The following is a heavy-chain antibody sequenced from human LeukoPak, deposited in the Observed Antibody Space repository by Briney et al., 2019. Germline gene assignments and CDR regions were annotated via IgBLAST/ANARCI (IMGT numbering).Heavy chain of an antibody. CDR2: NIPILGIA. CDR3: ARDWSGYCSSTSCFHYYFDY. CDR1: GGTFSSYT. V-gene: IGHV1-69*04. J-gene: IGHJ4*02. Sequence: SVKVYCKASGGTFSSYTISWVRQAPGQGLEWMGRNIPILGIANYAQKFQGRVTITADKSTSPANMELSSLRTEDTAVYYCARDWSGYCSSTSCFHYYFDYWGQVTLVTVSS. D-gene: IGHD2-2*03.